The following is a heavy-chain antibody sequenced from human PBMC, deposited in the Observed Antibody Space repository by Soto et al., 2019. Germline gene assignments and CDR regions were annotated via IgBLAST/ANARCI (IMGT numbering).Heavy chain of an antibody. Sequence: EVQLVESGGGLVQPGGSLRLSCAASGFTFSSYWIHWVRQGPGKGLVCVSRITTDASRTNYADSVKGRFTISRDNAKTTVYLQVNSLRDEDTAVYFCVRGASGRYYMDVWGKGTTVTVSS. D-gene: IGHD3-10*01. V-gene: IGHV3-74*01. CDR1: GFTFSSYW. J-gene: IGHJ6*03. CDR2: ITTDASRT. CDR3: VRGASGRYYMDV.